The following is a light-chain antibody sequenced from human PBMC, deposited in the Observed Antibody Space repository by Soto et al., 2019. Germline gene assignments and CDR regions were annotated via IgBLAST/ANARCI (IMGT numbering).Light chain of an antibody. J-gene: IGLJ2*01. V-gene: IGLV1-44*01. Sequence: QSVLTQPPSASATPGQRVSISCFGSNSNIGSYTVNWYRQHPGTAPKLLIYSSNQRPSGVPDRFSASKSGTSASLAISGLQSADEADYYCAAWDDSLNGVAFGGGTKLTV. CDR2: SSN. CDR1: NSNIGSYT. CDR3: AAWDDSLNGVA.